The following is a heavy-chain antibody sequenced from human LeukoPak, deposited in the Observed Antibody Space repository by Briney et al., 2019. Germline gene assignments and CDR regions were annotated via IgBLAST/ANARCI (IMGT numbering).Heavy chain of an antibody. CDR2: IYYSGST. J-gene: IGHJ4*02. V-gene: IGHV4-59*01. CDR3: ARGQMATIEYYFDY. CDR1: GRSISSYY. D-gene: IGHD5-24*01. Sequence: PSETLSLTCTVSGRSISSYYWSWIRQPPGKGLEWIGYIYYSGSTNYNPSLKSRVTISVDTSKNQFSLKLSSVTAADTAVYYCARGQMATIEYYFDYWGQGTLVAVSS.